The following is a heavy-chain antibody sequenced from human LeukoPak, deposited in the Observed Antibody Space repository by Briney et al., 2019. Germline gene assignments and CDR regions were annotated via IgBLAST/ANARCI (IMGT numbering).Heavy chain of an antibody. J-gene: IGHJ4*02. CDR2: ISNDGRNK. CDR1: GFTFSSYD. V-gene: IGHV3-30*18. Sequence: GRSLSLSCAASGFTFSSYDMHWVRQAPGKGLEWVAVISNDGRNKDYADSVKGRFTISRDNSKNTLYVQMNSLRAEDTAVYYCAKRDGSSDYWGQGTLVPVSS. CDR3: AKRDGSSDY. D-gene: IGHD3-10*01.